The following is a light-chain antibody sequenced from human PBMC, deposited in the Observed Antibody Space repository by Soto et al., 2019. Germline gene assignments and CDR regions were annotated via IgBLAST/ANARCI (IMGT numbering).Light chain of an antibody. CDR3: QQYNNWWGT. J-gene: IGKJ1*01. Sequence: EIVMTQSPATLSVSPGERATLSCRASQSVSSNLAWYQQKPGQAPRLLIYGASTRATGIPARFSGSGSGTDFTLTISSLQSEDFAVYYCQQYNNWWGTFGQGTKVEIK. CDR2: GAS. V-gene: IGKV3-15*01. CDR1: QSVSSN.